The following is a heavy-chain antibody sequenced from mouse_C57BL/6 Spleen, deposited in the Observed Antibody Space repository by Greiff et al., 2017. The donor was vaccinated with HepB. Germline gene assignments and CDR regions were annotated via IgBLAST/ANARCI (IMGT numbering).Heavy chain of an antibody. CDR3: AKERGHYDYVFAY. CDR1: GYAFSSYW. V-gene: IGHV1-80*01. D-gene: IGHD2-4*01. Sequence: VQGVESGAELVKPGASVKISCKASGYAFSSYWMNWVKQRPGKGLEWIGQIYPGDGDTNYNGKFKGKATLTADKSSSTAYMQLSSLTSEDSAVYFCAKERGHYDYVFAYWGQGTLVTVSA. CDR2: IYPGDGDT. J-gene: IGHJ3*01.